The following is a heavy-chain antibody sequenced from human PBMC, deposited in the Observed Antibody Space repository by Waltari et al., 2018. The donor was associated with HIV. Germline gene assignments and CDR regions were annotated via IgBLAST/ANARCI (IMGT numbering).Heavy chain of an antibody. V-gene: IGHV3-9*01. Sequence: EVQLVESGGGSVQPGRSMRLSCYALGITFQDSARHWVRQPPGKGLEWVSGISWNSGDIAYADSVKGRFTISRDNTKNSLFLQMNSVRVEDTALYYCVKDGASTIFGVLNGMDVWGQGTTVTVSS. D-gene: IGHD3-3*01. CDR2: ISWNSGDI. CDR1: GITFQDSA. J-gene: IGHJ6*02. CDR3: VKDGASTIFGVLNGMDV.